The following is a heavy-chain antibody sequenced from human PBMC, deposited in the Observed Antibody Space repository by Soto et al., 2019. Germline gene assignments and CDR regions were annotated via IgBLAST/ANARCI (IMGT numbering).Heavy chain of an antibody. CDR1: GGSISSYY. CDR3: ARDHYDILTGYEYNWFDP. D-gene: IGHD3-9*01. J-gene: IGHJ5*02. Sequence: SETLSLTCTVSGGSISSYYWSWIRQPPGKGLEWIGYIYYSGSTNYNPSLKSRVTISVDTSKNQFSLKLSSVTAADTAVYYCARDHYDILTGYEYNWFDPWGQGTLVTVSS. CDR2: IYYSGST. V-gene: IGHV4-59*01.